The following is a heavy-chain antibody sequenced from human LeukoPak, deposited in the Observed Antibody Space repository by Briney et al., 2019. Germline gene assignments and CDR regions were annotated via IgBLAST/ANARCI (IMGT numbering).Heavy chain of an antibody. D-gene: IGHD3-22*01. J-gene: IGHJ1*01. CDR2: ISAYNGNT. V-gene: IGHV1-18*01. CDR3: ASDVDYYDSSGQGFQH. CDR1: VYTFTSYG. Sequence: ASVKVSCKASVYTFTSYGISWVRQAPGQGLEWMGWISAYNGNTNYAQKLQGRVTMTTDTSTSTAYMELRSLRSDDTAVYYCASDVDYYDSSGQGFQHWGQGTLVTVSS.